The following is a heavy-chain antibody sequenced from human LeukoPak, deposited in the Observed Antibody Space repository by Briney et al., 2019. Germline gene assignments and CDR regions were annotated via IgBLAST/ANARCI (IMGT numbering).Heavy chain of an antibody. J-gene: IGHJ4*02. CDR1: GFTFSTYV. V-gene: IGHV3-64D*06. Sequence: GGSLRLSCSVSGFTFSTYVMHWVRQAPGKGLEYVSVISSNGDNTYYADSVKGRFTISRDNSKNTLYLQMSGLRADDTAVYYCVRGTGYWGQGTLVTVSS. CDR2: ISSNGDNT. CDR3: VRGTGY.